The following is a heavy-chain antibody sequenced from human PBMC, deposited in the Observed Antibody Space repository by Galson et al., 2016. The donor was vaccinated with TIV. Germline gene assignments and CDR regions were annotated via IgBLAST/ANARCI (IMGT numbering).Heavy chain of an antibody. CDR3: AKDSGSYFSYWYFDL. V-gene: IGHV3-23*01. Sequence: CAASGFDFGSYALSWVRLAPGKGLEWISGISASGTGPDYADSVKGRFTISRDNSMNTLYLQMNSLRAEDTAVYYCAKDSGSYFSYWYFDLWGRGTLVTVSS. CDR2: ISASGTGP. J-gene: IGHJ2*01. D-gene: IGHD3-10*01. CDR1: GFDFGSYA.